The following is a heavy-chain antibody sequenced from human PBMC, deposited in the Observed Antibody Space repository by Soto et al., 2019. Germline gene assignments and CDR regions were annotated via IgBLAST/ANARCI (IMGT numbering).Heavy chain of an antibody. Sequence: QVQLVQSGAEVKRPGSSVKVSCKASGGTFSRNAIHWVRQAPGQGLEWMGGIIPMFPTTNYAQKFKGRVTISADESTTTAFMELRSLRSDDTAIYYCARDGSSADYGDWGQGTRVTVSS. CDR2: IIPMFPTT. D-gene: IGHD3-10*01. CDR3: ARDGSSADYGD. CDR1: GGTFSRNA. V-gene: IGHV1-69*01. J-gene: IGHJ4*02.